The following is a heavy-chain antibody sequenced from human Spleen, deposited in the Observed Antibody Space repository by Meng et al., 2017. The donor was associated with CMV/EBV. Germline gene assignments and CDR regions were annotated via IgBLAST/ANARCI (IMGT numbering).Heavy chain of an antibody. V-gene: IGHV3-21*01. CDR3: ASLFGIAARYYYYYGMDV. J-gene: IGHJ6*02. Sequence: TFSSYSMNWGRQAPGKGLEWVSSISSSSSYIYYADSVKGRFTISRDNDKNSMYLQMNSLRAEDTAVYYCASLFGIAARYYYYYGMDVWGQGTTVTVSS. CDR1: TFSSYS. CDR2: ISSSSSYI. D-gene: IGHD6-6*01.